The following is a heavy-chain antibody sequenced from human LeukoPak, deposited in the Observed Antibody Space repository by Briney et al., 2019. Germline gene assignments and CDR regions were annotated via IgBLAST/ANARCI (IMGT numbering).Heavy chain of an antibody. CDR2: IYYSVST. Sequence: SETLSLTCTVSGDSVASGGYYWNWIRQPPGKGLEWIGYIYYSVSTNYNLSLKSRDTISVDTSENQFSLKLTSVTAADTAVYYCARGGRGRNWFDPWGQGTLVTVSS. J-gene: IGHJ5*02. D-gene: IGHD3-10*01. CDR3: ARGGRGRNWFDP. CDR1: GDSVASGGYY. V-gene: IGHV4-61*08.